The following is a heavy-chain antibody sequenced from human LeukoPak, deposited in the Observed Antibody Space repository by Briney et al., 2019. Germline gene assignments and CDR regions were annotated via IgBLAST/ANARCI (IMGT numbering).Heavy chain of an antibody. CDR1: GYTFTSYY. V-gene: IGHV1-46*01. J-gene: IGHJ4*02. CDR2: INPSGGST. Sequence: ASVKVSCKASGYTFTSYYMHWVRQAPGQGLEWVGIINPSGGSTSYAQKFQGRVTMTRDMSTSTVYMELSSLRSEDTAVYYCARGYCSGGSCYSPSNPGDYWGQGTLVTVSS. CDR3: ARGYCSGGSCYSPSNPGDY. D-gene: IGHD2-15*01.